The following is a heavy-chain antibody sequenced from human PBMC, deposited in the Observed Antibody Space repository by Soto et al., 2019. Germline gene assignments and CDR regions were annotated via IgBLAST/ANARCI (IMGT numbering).Heavy chain of an antibody. CDR2: ISGRGGST. CDR1: GFTFSSYA. CDR3: AKDQGHSGYDTPVGYCDY. V-gene: IGHV3-23*01. J-gene: IGHJ4*02. D-gene: IGHD5-12*01. Sequence: GGSLRLSCAASGFTFSSYAMSWVRPAPGKGLEWVSAISGRGGSTYYADSVKGRFTISRDNSKTTLYLQMNSLRAEDTAVYYCAKDQGHSGYDTPVGYCDYWGQGTLVTVSS.